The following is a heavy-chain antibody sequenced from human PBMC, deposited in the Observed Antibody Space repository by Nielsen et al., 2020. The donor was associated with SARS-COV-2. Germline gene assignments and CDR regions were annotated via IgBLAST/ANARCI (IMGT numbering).Heavy chain of an antibody. D-gene: IGHD3-3*01. CDR2: INPNSGGT. J-gene: IGHJ4*02. V-gene: IGHV1-2*04. Sequence: ASVKVSCKASGYTFTDYYMHWVRQAPGQGLEWMGWINPNSGGTNYAQKFQGWVTMTRDTSISTAYMELSRLRSDDTAVYYYAREYYDFWSGNPPGFDYWGQGTLVTVSS. CDR1: GYTFTDYY. CDR3: AREYYDFWSGNPPGFDY.